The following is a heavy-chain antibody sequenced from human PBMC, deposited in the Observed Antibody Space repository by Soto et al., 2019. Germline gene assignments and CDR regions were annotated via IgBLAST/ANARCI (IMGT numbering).Heavy chain of an antibody. J-gene: IGHJ4*02. D-gene: IGHD2-21*02. CDR1: GDFVTSGSYH. Sequence: QVQLQESGPGLVKPSETLSLTCTVSGDFVTSGSYHWTWIRQSPGKGLEWIGQTRSTNYNPYLKSRIIISVDTSKNQYSLSLNSVTAATTAVYYVAVFITGAGGDGFWGQGNLVTVSS. CDR2: QTRST. CDR3: AVFITGAGGDGF. V-gene: IGHV4-61*01.